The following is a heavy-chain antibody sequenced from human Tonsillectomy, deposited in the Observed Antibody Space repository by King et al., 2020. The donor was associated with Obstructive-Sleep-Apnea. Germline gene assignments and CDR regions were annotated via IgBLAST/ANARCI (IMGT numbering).Heavy chain of an antibody. D-gene: IGHD6-13*01. J-gene: IGHJ4*02. CDR3: AKEELGDSSSGRDTRYFDY. Sequence: VQLVESGGGLVQPGRSLRLSCAASGFTFDDYAMHWVRQAPGKGLEWVSGITWNSGSIGYADSVKGRFTISRDNAKNSLYLQMNSLRAEDTALYYCAKEELGDSSSGRDTRYFDYWGQRTLVTVSS. CDR2: ITWNSGSI. CDR1: GFTFDDYA. V-gene: IGHV3-9*01.